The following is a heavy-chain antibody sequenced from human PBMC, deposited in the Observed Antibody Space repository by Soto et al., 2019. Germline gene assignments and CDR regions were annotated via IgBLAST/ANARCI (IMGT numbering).Heavy chain of an antibody. CDR1: GFTFSSYG. CDR3: AREGLMVYAGFDY. J-gene: IGHJ4*02. D-gene: IGHD2-8*01. Sequence: QVQLVESGGGVVQPGRSLGLSCAASGFTFSSYGMHWVRQAPGKGLEWVAVIWYDGSNKYYADSVKGRFTISRDNSKNTLYLQMNSLRAEDTAVYYCAREGLMVYAGFDYWGQGTLVTVSS. V-gene: IGHV3-33*01. CDR2: IWYDGSNK.